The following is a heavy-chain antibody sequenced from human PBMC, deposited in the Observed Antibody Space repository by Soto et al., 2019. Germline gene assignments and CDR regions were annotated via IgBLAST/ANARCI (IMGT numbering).Heavy chain of an antibody. D-gene: IGHD2-8*02. CDR3: ASGRPIIAGLLGADDS. Sequence: QVQLQQWGAGLLKPSETLSLTCAVYGGSFSGYYWSWIRQPPGKGLEWIGEINHSGSTNYNPSLKSRVTISVDTPQTQYPLTLSSVTAADTAVYYCASGRPIIAGLLGADDSWGQGTLVTVSS. J-gene: IGHJ5*01. CDR1: GGSFSGYY. V-gene: IGHV4-34*01. CDR2: INHSGST.